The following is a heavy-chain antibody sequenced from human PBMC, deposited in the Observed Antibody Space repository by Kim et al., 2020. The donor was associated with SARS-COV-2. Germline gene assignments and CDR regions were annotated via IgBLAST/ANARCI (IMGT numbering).Heavy chain of an antibody. CDR3: ARKLEEGGYSGYDSHFDY. CDR2: IYYSGST. CDR1: GCSISSSSYY. Sequence: SETLSLTCTVSGCSISSSSYYWVWIRQPPGKGLEWIGSIYYSGSTYYNPSLKSRVTISVDTSKNQFSLKLSSVTAADTAVYYCARKLEEGGYSGYDSHFDYWGQGTLVTVSS. V-gene: IGHV4-39*07. D-gene: IGHD5-12*01. J-gene: IGHJ4*02.